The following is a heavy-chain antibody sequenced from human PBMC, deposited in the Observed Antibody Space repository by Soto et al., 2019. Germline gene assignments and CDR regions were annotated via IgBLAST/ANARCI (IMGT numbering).Heavy chain of an antibody. CDR3: ARDQGVAAAGITWFDP. CDR2: IHSSGST. V-gene: IGHV4-4*07. D-gene: IGHD6-13*01. J-gene: IGHJ5*02. CDR1: GASMNSYH. Sequence: SETLSLTCTVSGASMNSYHWSWIRQPAGKGLEWIGHIHSSGSTNYNPSLKSRVTMSVDASKNQFSLRLMSLTAADTAVYYCARDQGVAAAGITWFDPWGQGSLVTVSS.